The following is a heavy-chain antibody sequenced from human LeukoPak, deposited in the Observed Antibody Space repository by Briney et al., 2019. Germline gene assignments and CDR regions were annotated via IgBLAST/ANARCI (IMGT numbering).Heavy chain of an antibody. J-gene: IGHJ6*03. D-gene: IGHD4-11*01. CDR2: INPNSGVP. CDR1: VYNFISNY. V-gene: IGHV1-2*06. CDR3: ARGLGSYGNFSVYYMDV. Sequence: ASVKVSCKSSVYNFISNYIRWVRQAPGQGLEWLGHINPNSGVPKYELKFQDRVTMTSDTSITTAYMELSSLTSDDTAMYYCARGLGSYGNFSVYYMDVWGKGTTVTVSS.